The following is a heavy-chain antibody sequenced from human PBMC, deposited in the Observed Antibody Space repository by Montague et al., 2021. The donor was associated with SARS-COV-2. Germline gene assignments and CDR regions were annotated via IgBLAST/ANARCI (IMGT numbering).Heavy chain of an antibody. D-gene: IGHD3-22*01. V-gene: IGHV4-4*02. CDR2: VYRTGGT. CDR1: GGSVNSTNW. J-gene: IGHJ3*02. CDR3: ARVQGITMIVVVIGAFDI. Sequence: SETLSLTCTVSGGSVNSTNWWSWVRQPPGKGLEWIAEVYRTGGTMFNPSFRSRVTLSIDRSKNLFSLNLNSVTAADTAVYYCARVQGITMIVVVIGAFDIWGQGTMVTVSS.